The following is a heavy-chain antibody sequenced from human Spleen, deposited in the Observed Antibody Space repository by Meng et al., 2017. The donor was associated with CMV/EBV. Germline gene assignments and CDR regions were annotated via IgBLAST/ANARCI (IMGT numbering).Heavy chain of an antibody. CDR2: ISWNSGSK. CDR3: AKGTDNTYAYSGLDV. Sequence: GGSLRLSCAASGFTFDDYTMHWVRQAPGKGLEWVSGISWNSGSKGYADSVKGRFTISRDDAKNSLYLQMNSLRTEDMALYYCAKGTDNTYAYSGLDVWGQGTAVTVSS. J-gene: IGHJ6*02. D-gene: IGHD2-2*01. V-gene: IGHV3-9*03. CDR1: GFTFDDYT.